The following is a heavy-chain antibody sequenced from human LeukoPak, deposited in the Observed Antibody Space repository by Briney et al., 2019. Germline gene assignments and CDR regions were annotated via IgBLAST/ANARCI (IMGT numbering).Heavy chain of an antibody. CDR2: IYYSGST. CDR1: GGSISSSSYY. Sequence: PSETLSLTCTVSGGSISSSSYYWSWIRQPPGKGLEWIGYIYYSGSTNYNPSLKSRVTISVDTSKNQFSLKLSSVTAADTAVYYCASQLGTYYYYYMDVWGKGTTVTVSS. J-gene: IGHJ6*03. V-gene: IGHV4-61*01. CDR3: ASQLGTYYYYYMDV. D-gene: IGHD7-27*01.